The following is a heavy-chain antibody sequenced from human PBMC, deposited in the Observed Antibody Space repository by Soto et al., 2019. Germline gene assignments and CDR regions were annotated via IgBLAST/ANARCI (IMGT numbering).Heavy chain of an antibody. CDR3: ATATFQVPFDP. V-gene: IGHV4-30-4*01. CDR1: GGSISSGDYY. Sequence: QVQLQESGPGLVKPSQTLSLTCTVSGGSISSGDYYWSWIRQPPGKGLEWIGYIYYSGSTYYNPSLRSRVTISVCTSKNEFSLKLSSVTAADTAVYYCATATFQVPFDPWCQGTLVTVSS. J-gene: IGHJ5*02. CDR2: IYYSGST.